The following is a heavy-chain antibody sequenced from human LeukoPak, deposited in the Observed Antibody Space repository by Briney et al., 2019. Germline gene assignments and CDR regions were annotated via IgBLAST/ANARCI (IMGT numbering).Heavy chain of an antibody. Sequence: GASVKVSCKASGYTFTSYYMHWVRQAPGQGLEWMGIINPSGGSTSYAQKFQGRVTMTRDTSTSTVSMELNSLRSDDTAVYYCARDLVGARGLGYFDYWGQGTLVTVSS. CDR3: ARDLVGARGLGYFDY. J-gene: IGHJ4*02. V-gene: IGHV1-46*01. D-gene: IGHD1-26*01. CDR2: INPSGGST. CDR1: GYTFTSYY.